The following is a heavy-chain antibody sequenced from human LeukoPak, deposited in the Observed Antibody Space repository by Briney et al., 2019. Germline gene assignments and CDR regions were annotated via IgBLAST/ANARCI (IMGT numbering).Heavy chain of an antibody. CDR1: GGSISSGSYY. Sequence: SQTLSLTCTVSGGSISSGSYYWSWNRQPAGKGLEWIGRIYTSGSTNYNPSLKSRVTISVDTSKNQFSLKLSSVTAADTAVYYCASGGAVADPYIDYWGQGTLVTVSS. D-gene: IGHD2-15*01. J-gene: IGHJ4*02. CDR3: ASGGAVADPYIDY. V-gene: IGHV4-61*02. CDR2: IYTSGST.